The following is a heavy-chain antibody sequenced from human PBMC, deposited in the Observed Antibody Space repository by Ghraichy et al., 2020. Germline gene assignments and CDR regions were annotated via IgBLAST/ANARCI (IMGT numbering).Heavy chain of an antibody. Sequence: LETLSLTCAVYGGSFSGYYWSWIRQPPGKGLEWIGEINHSGSTNYNPSLKSRVTISVDTSKNQFSLKLSSVTAADTAVYYCARARRGYYGSGSYYNYYYYMDVWGKGTTVTVSS. V-gene: IGHV4-34*01. J-gene: IGHJ6*03. CDR3: ARARRGYYGSGSYYNYYYYMDV. CDR1: GGSFSGYY. D-gene: IGHD3-10*01. CDR2: INHSGST.